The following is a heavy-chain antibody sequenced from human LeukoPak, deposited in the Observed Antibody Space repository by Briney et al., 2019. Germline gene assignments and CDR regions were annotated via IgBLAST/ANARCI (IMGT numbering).Heavy chain of an antibody. Sequence: GGSLRLSCAVSGFTFSDFWMNWVRRSPGKGLEWVASINQNGGETSYVDSVKGRFTISRDNPKNSLYLQMSSLRAEDTAVYYCARDGAAPGLYFDLWGQGTLVTVSS. CDR2: INQNGGET. CDR1: GFTFSDFW. CDR3: ARDGAAPGLYFDL. V-gene: IGHV3-7*01. J-gene: IGHJ4*01. D-gene: IGHD6-13*01.